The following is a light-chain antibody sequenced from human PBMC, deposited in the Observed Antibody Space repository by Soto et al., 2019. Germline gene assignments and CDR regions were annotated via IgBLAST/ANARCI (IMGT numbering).Light chain of an antibody. J-gene: IGKJ5*01. Sequence: EIVLTQSPATLSLSPGERATLSCGASQSVSSYLAWYHQNPGQALRLFIYDASNSATGIPARFSGSGSGTDFTLTISSLEPEDFAVYYCQQRSNWPRGITFGQGTRLEIK. V-gene: IGKV3-11*01. CDR1: QSVSSY. CDR2: DAS. CDR3: QQRSNWPRGIT.